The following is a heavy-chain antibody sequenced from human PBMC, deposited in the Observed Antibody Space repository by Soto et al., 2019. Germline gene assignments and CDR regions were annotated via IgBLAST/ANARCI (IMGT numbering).Heavy chain of an antibody. Sequence: LRLSCATSGFSLSSYAMHWVRQAPGKGLEWVALMSYDETKKYYADSVKGRFTISRDTSKNTLFLQMNNLRVEDTAVYYCAKDRRDGDFMHILVVDFWGQGALVTVSS. CDR1: GFSLSSYA. D-gene: IGHD2-15*01. V-gene: IGHV3-30*18. J-gene: IGHJ4*02. CDR3: AKDRRDGDFMHILVVDF. CDR2: MSYDETKK.